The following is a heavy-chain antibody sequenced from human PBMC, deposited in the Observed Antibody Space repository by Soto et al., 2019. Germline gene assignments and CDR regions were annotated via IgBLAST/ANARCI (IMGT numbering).Heavy chain of an antibody. CDR2: INPNSGGT. Sequence: QVQLVQSGAEVKKPGASVKVSCKASGYTFTGYYMHWVRQAPGQGLEWMGWINPNSGGTNYAQKFQGWVTMTRDTSISTAYRELSRLRSDDTAVYYCARGGEDTAMAMDYYYGMDVWGQGTTVTVSS. CDR1: GYTFTGYY. D-gene: IGHD5-18*01. J-gene: IGHJ6*02. V-gene: IGHV1-2*04. CDR3: ARGGEDTAMAMDYYYGMDV.